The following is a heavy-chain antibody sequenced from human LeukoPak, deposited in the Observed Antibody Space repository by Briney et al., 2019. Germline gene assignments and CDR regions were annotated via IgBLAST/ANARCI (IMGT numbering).Heavy chain of an antibody. D-gene: IGHD2-15*01. CDR3: TKHMKDIVVVVATNWFDP. Sequence: PGGSLRLSCAASGFTFSSYVMSWVRQAPGKGLEWVSGISGSGGSTYYADSVKGRFTISRDNSKNTLYLQMNSLRAEDTAVYYCTKHMKDIVVVVATNWFDPWGQGTLVTVSS. V-gene: IGHV3-23*01. CDR1: GFTFSSYV. J-gene: IGHJ5*02. CDR2: ISGSGGST.